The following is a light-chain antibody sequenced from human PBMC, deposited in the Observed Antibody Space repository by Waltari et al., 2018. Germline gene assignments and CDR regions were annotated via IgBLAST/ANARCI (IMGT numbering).Light chain of an antibody. CDR2: GAS. V-gene: IGKV3-15*01. CDR1: QSFSSH. CDR3: QQYNNWPPGVT. J-gene: IGKJ3*01. Sequence: EIVMTQSPAALSVSPGERATLSCRASQSFSSHLAWYQQKPGQAPMLLIYGASTRATGIPARFSGSGSGTEFILTISSLQSEDFAVYYCQQYNNWPPGVTFGPGTKVDIK.